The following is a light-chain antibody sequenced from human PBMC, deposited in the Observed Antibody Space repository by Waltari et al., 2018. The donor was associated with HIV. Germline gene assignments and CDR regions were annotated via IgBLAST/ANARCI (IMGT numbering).Light chain of an antibody. CDR3: QQAASCPHT. V-gene: IGKV1-12*01. Sequence: DIQMTQSPSYMSALVGDSVSINCRANQSVDSFLALYQQKPGEAPKLLIYSASRLENGVASRFFAFGSGTDFTLTITGLQTEDFATYYCQQAASCPHTFGGGTKV. J-gene: IGKJ4*01. CDR1: QSVDSF. CDR2: SAS.